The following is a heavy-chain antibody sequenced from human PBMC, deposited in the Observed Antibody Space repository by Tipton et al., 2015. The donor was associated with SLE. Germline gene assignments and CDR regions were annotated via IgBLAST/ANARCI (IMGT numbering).Heavy chain of an antibody. V-gene: IGHV4-39*07. CDR3: ASKPTPDPGALSYYYMDV. J-gene: IGHJ6*03. CDR1: GGSISSSSYY. Sequence: GLVKPSETLSLTCTVSGGSISSSSYYWGWIRQPPGKGLEWIGSIYYSGSTYYNPSLKSRVTISVDTSKNQFSLKLSSVTAADTAVYYCASKPTPDPGALSYYYMDVWGKGTTVTVSS. CDR2: IYYSGST.